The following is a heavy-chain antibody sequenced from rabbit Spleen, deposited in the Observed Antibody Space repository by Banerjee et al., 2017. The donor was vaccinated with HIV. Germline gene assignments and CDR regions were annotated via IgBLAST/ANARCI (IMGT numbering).Heavy chain of an antibody. CDR2: IYAGSSGST. V-gene: IGHV1S45*01. D-gene: IGHD8-1*01. J-gene: IGHJ6*01. CDR3: ARDTGSSFSSYGMDL. CDR1: GIDFSSSYW. Sequence: QQQLEESGGGLVKPGGTLTLTCKASGIDFSSSYWICWVRQAPGKGLEWIACIYAGSSGSTYYASWAKGRFTISKTSSTTVTLQMTSLTAADTATYFCARDTGSSFSSYGMDLWGPGTLVTVS.